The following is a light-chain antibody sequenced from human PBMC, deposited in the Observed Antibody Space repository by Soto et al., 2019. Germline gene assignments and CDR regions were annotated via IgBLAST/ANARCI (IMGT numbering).Light chain of an antibody. Sequence: DIQMTPSPSSLSASVGDRVTITCRASRSISNYLNWYQQKPGIAPKLLIYAASSLQSGVPSRFSGSGSGTDFTLTISSLQPEDFATYYCQQSYSTPRTFGQGTRLEIK. J-gene: IGKJ5*01. V-gene: IGKV1-39*01. CDR3: QQSYSTPRT. CDR2: AAS. CDR1: RSISNY.